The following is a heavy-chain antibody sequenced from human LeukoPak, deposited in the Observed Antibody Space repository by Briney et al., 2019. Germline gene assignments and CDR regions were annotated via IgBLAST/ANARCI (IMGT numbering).Heavy chain of an antibody. CDR1: GYTFTDYY. V-gene: IGHV1-2*02. Sequence: ASVKVSCKASGYTFTDYYIHRVRQAPGQGLEWMGWIDPNSGGTNYAQKFQDRVTMTGDPSISTAYMELSGLRSDDTAVYYCARAPAYSSSAILDFFHYWGQGTLVTVSS. D-gene: IGHD6-6*01. CDR3: ARAPAYSSSAILDFFHY. CDR2: IDPNSGGT. J-gene: IGHJ4*02.